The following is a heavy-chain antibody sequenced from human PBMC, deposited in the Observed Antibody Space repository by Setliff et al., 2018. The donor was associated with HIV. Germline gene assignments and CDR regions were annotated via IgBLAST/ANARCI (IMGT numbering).Heavy chain of an antibody. J-gene: IGHJ4*02. CDR2: IDANGRGT. CDR3: ARGGVGSFDY. V-gene: IGHV3-74*01. Sequence: GESLTISCAASGFTFSYYWMHWVRQAPGKGPVWVARIDANGRGTSYADSVKGRFTISRDNAKNMLYVQMNSLRAEDTAVYYCARGGVGSFDYWGQGTLVTVSS. CDR1: GFTFSYYW. D-gene: IGHD1-26*01.